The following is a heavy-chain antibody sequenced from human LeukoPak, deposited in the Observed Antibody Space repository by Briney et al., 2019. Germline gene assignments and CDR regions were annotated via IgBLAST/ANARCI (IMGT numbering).Heavy chain of an antibody. J-gene: IGHJ3*02. V-gene: IGHV1-18*01. CDR3: ASYYYGSGSYYNAGAFDI. CDR1: GYTFTSYG. D-gene: IGHD3-10*01. Sequence: ASVKVSCKASGYTFTSYGIIWVRQAPGQGLEWMGWIRAYNGNTNYAQKFQGRVTMTTDTSTSTTYMELRSLRSDDTAVYYCASYYYGSGSYYNAGAFDIWGQGTMVTVSS. CDR2: IRAYNGNT.